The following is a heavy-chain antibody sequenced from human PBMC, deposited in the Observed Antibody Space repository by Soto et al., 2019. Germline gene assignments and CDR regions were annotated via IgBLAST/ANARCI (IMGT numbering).Heavy chain of an antibody. D-gene: IGHD6-19*01. CDR2: IKSKTDGGTT. Sequence: GGSLRLSCAASGFTFSNAWMSWVRQAPGKGLEWVGRIKSKTDGGTTDYAAPVKGRFTISRDDSKNTLYLQMNSLKTEDTAVYYCTTSQWLVMGNYFDYWGQGTLVTVSS. V-gene: IGHV3-15*01. CDR1: GFTFSNAW. J-gene: IGHJ4*02. CDR3: TTSQWLVMGNYFDY.